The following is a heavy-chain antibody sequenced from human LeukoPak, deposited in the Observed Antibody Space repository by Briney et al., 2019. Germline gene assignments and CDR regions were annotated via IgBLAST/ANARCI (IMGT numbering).Heavy chain of an antibody. CDR2: ISTYNDNT. CDR1: GYTFTSYG. Sequence: ASVKVSCKASGYTFTSYGISWVRQAPGQGLEWMGWISTYNDNTNYAQKLQGRVAMTSDTSTSTAYVELRSLRSDDTAVYYCARVDSSGSFDYRGQGTLVTVSS. D-gene: IGHD6-19*01. V-gene: IGHV1-18*01. J-gene: IGHJ4*02. CDR3: ARVDSSGSFDY.